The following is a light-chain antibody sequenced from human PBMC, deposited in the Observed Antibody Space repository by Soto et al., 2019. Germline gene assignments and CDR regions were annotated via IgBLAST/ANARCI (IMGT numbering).Light chain of an antibody. J-gene: IGLJ3*02. CDR3: YVYGGSSTWV. CDR2: DVS. CDR1: SGDVGGYNF. V-gene: IGLV2-11*01. Sequence: QSALTQPRSVSGSPGQSVTISCTGTSGDVGGYNFVSWYQQHPGKAPTLMIFDVSQRPSGLPARFSGSKSGNTASLTTSGLQADDGAGYYCYVYGGSSTWVFGGGT.